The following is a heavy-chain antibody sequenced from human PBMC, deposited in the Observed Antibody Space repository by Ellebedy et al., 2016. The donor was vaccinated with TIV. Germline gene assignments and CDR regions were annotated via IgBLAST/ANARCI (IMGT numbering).Heavy chain of an antibody. CDR2: IYYSGST. V-gene: IGHV4-59*08. Sequence: MPSETLSLTCTVSGGSISGYYWSWIRQPPGKGLEWIGYIYYSGSTNHNPSLKSRVTISVDTSKNQFFLRLSSVTAADTAVYYCARLTTVTWGFDYWGQGTLVTVSS. CDR1: GGSISGYY. J-gene: IGHJ4*02. D-gene: IGHD4-17*01. CDR3: ARLTTVTWGFDY.